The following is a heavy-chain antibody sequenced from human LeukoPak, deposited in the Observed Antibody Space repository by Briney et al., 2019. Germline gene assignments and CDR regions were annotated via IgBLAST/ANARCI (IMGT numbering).Heavy chain of an antibody. Sequence: GGSLRLSCAASGFTFSSYWMSWVRQAPGKGLEWVANIKQDGSERYYVDSVKGRFTISRDNAKNSLYVQMNSLRVEDTAVYYCAREGAAVATSIYYYYYGMDVWGQGTTVTVSS. D-gene: IGHD6-19*01. CDR2: IKQDGSER. J-gene: IGHJ6*02. V-gene: IGHV3-7*01. CDR3: AREGAAVATSIYYYYYGMDV. CDR1: GFTFSSYW.